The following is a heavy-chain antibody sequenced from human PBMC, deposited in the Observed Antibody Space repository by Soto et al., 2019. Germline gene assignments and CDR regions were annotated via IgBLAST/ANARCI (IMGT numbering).Heavy chain of an antibody. V-gene: IGHV6-1*01. D-gene: IGHD6-13*01. CDR3: ARGSKQQLFTLIDY. J-gene: IGHJ4*02. Sequence: SQTLSLTCAISGDSVSSNSAACNWIRQSPSRGLEWLGRTYYRSKWYNDYAVSVKSRITINPDTSKNQFSLQLNSVTPEDTAVYYCARGSKQQLFTLIDYWGQGTLVTVSS. CDR1: GDSVSSNSAA. CDR2: TYYRSKWYN.